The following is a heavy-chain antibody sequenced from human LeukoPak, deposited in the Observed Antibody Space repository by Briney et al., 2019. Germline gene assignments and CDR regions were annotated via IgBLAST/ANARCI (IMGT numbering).Heavy chain of an antibody. J-gene: IGHJ5*02. CDR2: IYPGDSDT. CDR3: GRLAAGQFNWFYP. V-gene: IGHV5-51*01. D-gene: IGHD6-13*01. Sequence: GESLKISCKGSGYRFTSYWIGWVRQMPGKGLEWTGIIYPGDSDTRYSPSFQGQVTISADKSISTAYLQWSSLKASDTAMYYCGRLAAGQFNWFYPWGQGTLVTVSS. CDR1: GYRFTSYW.